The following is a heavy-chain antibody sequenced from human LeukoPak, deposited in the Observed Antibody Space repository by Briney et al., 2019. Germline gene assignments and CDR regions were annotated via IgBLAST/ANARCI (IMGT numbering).Heavy chain of an antibody. Sequence: PSETLSLTCAVYGGSFSGYYWSWIRQPPGKGLEWIGEINHSGSTNYNPSLKSRVTISVDTSKNQFSLKLSSVTAADTAVYYCASETYYYDSSGYYNAFDIWGQGTMVTVSS. CDR2: INHSGST. V-gene: IGHV4-34*01. CDR3: ASETYYYDSSGYYNAFDI. D-gene: IGHD3-22*01. CDR1: GGSFSGYY. J-gene: IGHJ3*02.